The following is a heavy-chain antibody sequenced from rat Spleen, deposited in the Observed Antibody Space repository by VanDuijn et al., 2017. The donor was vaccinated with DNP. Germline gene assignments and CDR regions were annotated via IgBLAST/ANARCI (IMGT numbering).Heavy chain of an antibody. J-gene: IGHJ2*01. CDR1: GSSITSNY. D-gene: IGHD1-11*01. CDR2: ISYSGST. CDR3: ASLNYAFDY. V-gene: IGHV3-1*01. Sequence: EVQLQESGPGLVKPSQSLSLTCSVTGSSITSNYWGWIRKFPGNKMEWIGHISYSGSTNYNPSLKSRISITRDTSKNQFFLQLNSVTTEDTATYYCASLNYAFDYWGQGVMVTVSS.